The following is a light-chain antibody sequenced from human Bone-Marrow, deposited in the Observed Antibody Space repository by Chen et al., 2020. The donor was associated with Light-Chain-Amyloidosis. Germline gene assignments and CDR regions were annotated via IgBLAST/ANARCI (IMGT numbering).Light chain of an antibody. V-gene: IGLV3-21*02. Sequence: SCVLTQPSSVSVAPGQTATIACGRNNIGSTSVHWYQQTPGQAPLLVVYDDSDRPSGIPERLSGSNSGNTATLTISRVEAGDEADYYCQVWDRSSDRPVFGGGTKLTVL. CDR2: DDS. CDR3: QVWDRSSDRPV. J-gene: IGLJ3*02. CDR1: NIGSTS.